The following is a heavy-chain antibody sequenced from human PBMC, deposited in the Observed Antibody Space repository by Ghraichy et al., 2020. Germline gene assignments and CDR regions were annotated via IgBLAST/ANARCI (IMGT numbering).Heavy chain of an antibody. V-gene: IGHV3-48*02. Sequence: GGSLRLSCAASGFTFSSYNMNWVRQAPGKGLEWVSYISSSGSTIYYADSVKGRFTISRDNAKNSLYLQMNSLRDEDTAVYYCARELAVITAFYGMDVWGQGTTVTVSS. D-gene: IGHD3-22*01. CDR3: ARELAVITAFYGMDV. CDR1: GFTFSSYN. CDR2: ISSSGSTI. J-gene: IGHJ6*02.